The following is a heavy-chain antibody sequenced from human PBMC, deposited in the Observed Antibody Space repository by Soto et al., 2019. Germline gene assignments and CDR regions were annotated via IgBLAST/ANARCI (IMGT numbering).Heavy chain of an antibody. CDR3: AKDKVPVVVTAPFDS. Sequence: QVQLVESGGGVVQPGRSLRLSCAASGFTFSSYGMHWVRQAPGKGPEWVAVISYDGSNNYYAVSVKGRSTISRDNSKNTLYLQMNGLRAEDTAVYYCAKDKVPVVVTAPFDSWGQGTLVTVSS. CDR1: GFTFSSYG. D-gene: IGHD2-21*02. V-gene: IGHV3-30*18. CDR2: ISYDGSNN. J-gene: IGHJ4*02.